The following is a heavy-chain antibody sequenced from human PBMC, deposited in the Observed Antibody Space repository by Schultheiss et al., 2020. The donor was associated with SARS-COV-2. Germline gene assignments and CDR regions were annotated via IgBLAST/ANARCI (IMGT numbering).Heavy chain of an antibody. J-gene: IGHJ4*02. Sequence: GESLKISCAASGFTFSSYAMHWVRQAPGKGLEWVGRIKSKTDGGTTDYAAPVKGRFTISRDDSKNTLYLQMNSLRAEDTAVYYCAIPDSNEPYYFDYWGQGTLVTVSS. V-gene: IGHV3-15*07. CDR2: IKSKTDGGTT. CDR1: GFTFSSYA. CDR3: AIPDSNEPYYFDY. D-gene: IGHD1-1*01.